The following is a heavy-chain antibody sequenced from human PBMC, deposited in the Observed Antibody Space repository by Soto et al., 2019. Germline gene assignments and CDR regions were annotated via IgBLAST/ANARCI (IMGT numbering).Heavy chain of an antibody. CDR3: TSGPYCSSSSCYRGDYYYYYGLDV. CDR1: GFTFGDYA. D-gene: IGHD2-2*02. Sequence: GGSLRLSCTTSGFTFGDYAVSWVRQAPGKGLVWVAFIRSEAFGGTTEYAESVKGRFTISRDDSKSIAYLQMKSLKTEDTAVYFCTSGPYCSSSSCYRGDYYYYYGLDVWGQGTTVTVSS. CDR2: IRSEAFGGTT. V-gene: IGHV3-49*04. J-gene: IGHJ6*02.